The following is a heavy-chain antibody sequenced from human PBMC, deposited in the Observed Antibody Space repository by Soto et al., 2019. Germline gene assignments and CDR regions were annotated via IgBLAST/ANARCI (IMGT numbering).Heavy chain of an antibody. CDR3: VEGWNDF. D-gene: IGHD1-1*01. Sequence: EVQMVQSGGDLVKPGGPLRLSCVTSGLMSGSAWMSWVRQAPGKGLEWVARIKSKGAGGARDYAEPVKGRFTISRDDSKNTVYLQMTSLRAEDTAVYYCVEGWNDFWGQGTLVTVSS. J-gene: IGHJ4*02. CDR2: IKSKGAGGAR. CDR1: GLMSGSAW. V-gene: IGHV3-15*01.